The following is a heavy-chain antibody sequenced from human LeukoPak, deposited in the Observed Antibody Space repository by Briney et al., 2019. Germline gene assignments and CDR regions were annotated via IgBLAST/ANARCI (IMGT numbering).Heavy chain of an antibody. CDR3: VRVKGSYFDY. CDR2: ISGSGSDI. V-gene: IGHV3-48*01. Sequence: GSLRLSCAASGFPLTSYSINWVRQAPGQGVEWVSYISGSGSDIYCVDSVKGRFTVSRDNAKNPLFLQMNSPSAEDTAVYHCVRVKGSYFDYWGQGALVSVSS. CDR1: GFPLTSYS. D-gene: IGHD2-15*01. J-gene: IGHJ4*02.